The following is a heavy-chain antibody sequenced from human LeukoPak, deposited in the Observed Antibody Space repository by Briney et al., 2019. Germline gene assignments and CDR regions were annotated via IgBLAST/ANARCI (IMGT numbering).Heavy chain of an antibody. D-gene: IGHD2-21*02. V-gene: IGHV4-4*07. CDR1: GGSISSYY. J-gene: IGHJ3*02. Sequence: PSETLSLTCTVSGGSISSYYWSWIRQPAGKGLEWIGRIDTSGNTNYKPSLKSRVTMSVDTSKNQFSLKLSSVTAADTAVYYCASSVVVTVPDAFDIWGQGTMVTVSS. CDR3: ASSVVVTVPDAFDI. CDR2: IDTSGNT.